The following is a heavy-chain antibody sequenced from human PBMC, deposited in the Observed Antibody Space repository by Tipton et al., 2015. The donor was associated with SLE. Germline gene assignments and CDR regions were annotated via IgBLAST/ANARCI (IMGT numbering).Heavy chain of an antibody. J-gene: IGHJ4*02. CDR2: IYYSGST. CDR3: ARHRYSSGQLGY. D-gene: IGHD6-19*01. CDR1: GGSFSSYY. Sequence: TLSLTCAVYGGSFSSYYWSWIRQPPGKGLEWIGYIYYSGSTNYNPSLKSRVTISVDTSKNQFSLKLSSVTAADTAVYYCARHRYSSGQLGYWGQGTLVTVSS. V-gene: IGHV4-59*08.